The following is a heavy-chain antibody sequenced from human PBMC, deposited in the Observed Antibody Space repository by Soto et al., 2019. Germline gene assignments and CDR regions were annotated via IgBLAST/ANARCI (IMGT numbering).Heavy chain of an antibody. CDR2: IYWNGIE. Sequence: QITLKESGPTLVKPTQTLTLTCTFSGFSLTTRGVCVTWIRQPPGKALEWLGLIYWNGIERYSPSLKSRLRLTKDTSKHQVVLTMTDVGPVDTATYYCAHTRVPDTLDYWGPGTRVTVSS. D-gene: IGHD2-2*01. J-gene: IGHJ4*02. CDR3: AHTRVPDTLDY. CDR1: GFSLTTRGVC. V-gene: IGHV2-5*01.